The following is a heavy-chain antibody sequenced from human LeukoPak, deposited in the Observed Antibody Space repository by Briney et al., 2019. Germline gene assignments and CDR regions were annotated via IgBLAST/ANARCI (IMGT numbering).Heavy chain of an antibody. V-gene: IGHV1-24*01. Sequence: AASVKVSCKVSGYTLTEVSMHWVRQAPGKGLEWMGGFDPEDGETIYAQKFQGRVTMTEDTSTDTAYMELSSLRSEDTAVYYCATRLDYYDSSGYYQFDYWGQGTLFTVSS. D-gene: IGHD3-22*01. CDR1: GYTLTEVS. CDR3: ATRLDYYDSSGYYQFDY. CDR2: FDPEDGET. J-gene: IGHJ4*02.